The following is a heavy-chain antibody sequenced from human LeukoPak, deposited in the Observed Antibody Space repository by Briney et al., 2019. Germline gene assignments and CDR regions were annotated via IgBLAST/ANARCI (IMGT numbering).Heavy chain of an antibody. Sequence: GGSLRLSCAASGFTFSSYDMSWVRQAPGKGLEWVSVIYSGGTTYYADSVKGRFTISRDNSKNTLYLQLNSLGAEDTAVYYCARAPNSSDYSAGYWYFDLWGRGTLVTVSS. J-gene: IGHJ2*01. V-gene: IGHV3-53*01. CDR2: IYSGGTT. CDR3: ARAPNSSDYSAGYWYFDL. CDR1: GFTFSSYD. D-gene: IGHD3-22*01.